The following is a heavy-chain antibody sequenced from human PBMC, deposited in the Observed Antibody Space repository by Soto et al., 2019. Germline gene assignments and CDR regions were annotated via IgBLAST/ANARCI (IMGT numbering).Heavy chain of an antibody. J-gene: IGHJ3*02. CDR3: AKGLTYYYDSSGQKGAFDI. D-gene: IGHD3-22*01. CDR2: ISDSGGST. Sequence: PGGSLRLSCAASGLTFSSYAMRWVRQAPGKGLEWVSGISDSGGSTYYADSVKGRFTISRDNSKNTLYLQMNSLRAEDTAVYYCAKGLTYYYDSSGQKGAFDIWGQGTMVT. V-gene: IGHV3-23*01. CDR1: GLTFSSYA.